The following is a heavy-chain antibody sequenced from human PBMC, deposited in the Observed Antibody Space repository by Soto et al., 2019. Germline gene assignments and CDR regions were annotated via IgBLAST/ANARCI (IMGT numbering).Heavy chain of an antibody. J-gene: IGHJ4*02. CDR3: ANLYGRDY. V-gene: IGHV3-30*18. Sequence: QVQLVESGGGVVQPGRSLRLSCAASGFTFSSYGMHWVRQAPGKGLEWVAVISYDGSNKYYADSVKGRFTISRDNSKNTRYLQMNSLRAEDTAVYYCANLYGRDYWGQGTLVTVSS. D-gene: IGHD4-17*01. CDR1: GFTFSSYG. CDR2: ISYDGSNK.